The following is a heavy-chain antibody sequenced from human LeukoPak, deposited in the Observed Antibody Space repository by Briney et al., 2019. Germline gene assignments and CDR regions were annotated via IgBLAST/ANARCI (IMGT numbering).Heavy chain of an antibody. CDR3: ASINVGAAAVY. CDR2: INPNKGDT. V-gene: IGHV1-2*02. Sequence: ASVKVSCKASGYTFIAYYIHWVRQAPGQGLEWMGWINPNKGDTNYSQKSQGRVTMTRDTSSSTASMELSRLRSDDTAVYYCASINVGAAAVYWGQGTLVTVSS. J-gene: IGHJ4*02. D-gene: IGHD6-13*01. CDR1: GYTFIAYY.